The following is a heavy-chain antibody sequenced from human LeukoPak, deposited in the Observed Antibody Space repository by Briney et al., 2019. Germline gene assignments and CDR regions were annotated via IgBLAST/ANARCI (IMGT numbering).Heavy chain of an antibody. V-gene: IGHV3-23*01. CDR1: GFTFTSYS. CDR3: ARDSGRFYIDY. J-gene: IGHJ4*02. Sequence: PGGSLRLSCAASGFTFTSYSMSWVRQAPGKGLEWVSGTSDRGDYTYYADSVKGRSTISRDNSKNTLYLQMNSLRAEDTAIYYCARDSGRFYIDYWGQGTLVTVSS. CDR2: TSDRGDYT. D-gene: IGHD1-26*01.